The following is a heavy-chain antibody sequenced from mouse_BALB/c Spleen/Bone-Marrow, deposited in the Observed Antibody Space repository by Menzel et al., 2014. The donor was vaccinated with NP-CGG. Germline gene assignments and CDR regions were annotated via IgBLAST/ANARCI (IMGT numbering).Heavy chain of an antibody. CDR1: GYTFTSYY. V-gene: IGHV1S81*02. CDR2: INPSNGGT. Sequence: QVQLKESGAELVKPGASVKLSCKASGYTFTSYYMYWVKQRPGQGLEWIGEINPSNGGTKFNEKFKSKATLTVDKSSSTAYMQLSSLTSEDSAVYYCTRGRRDAMDYWGQGTSVTVSS. CDR3: TRGRRDAMDY. J-gene: IGHJ4*01.